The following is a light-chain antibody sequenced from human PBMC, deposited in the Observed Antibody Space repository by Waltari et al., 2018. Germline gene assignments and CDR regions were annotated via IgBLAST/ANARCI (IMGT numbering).Light chain of an antibody. Sequence: DIQMTQSPSSLSASVADRVTITCRASQSISGHVNWYQQKPGKAPKLLIHAASTLQSGVPPRFSGSGSGTDFTLTISSLQPEDFSTYYCQQSSSAPRTFGQGTKLDIK. CDR3: QQSSSAPRT. CDR1: QSISGH. V-gene: IGKV1-39*01. J-gene: IGKJ2*01. CDR2: AAS.